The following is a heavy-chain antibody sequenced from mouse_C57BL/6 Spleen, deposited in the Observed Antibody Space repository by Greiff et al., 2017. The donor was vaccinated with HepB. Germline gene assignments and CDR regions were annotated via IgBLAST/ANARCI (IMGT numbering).Heavy chain of an antibody. J-gene: IGHJ4*01. V-gene: IGHV1-66*01. Sequence: LVESGPELVKPGASVKISCKASGYSFTSYYIHWVKQRPGQGLEWIGWIYPGSGNTKYNEKFKGKATLTADTSSSTAYMQLSSLTSEDSAVYYCAREDFGGYYAMDYWGQGTSVTVSS. CDR3: AREDFGGYYAMDY. CDR1: GYSFTSYY. CDR2: IYPGSGNT.